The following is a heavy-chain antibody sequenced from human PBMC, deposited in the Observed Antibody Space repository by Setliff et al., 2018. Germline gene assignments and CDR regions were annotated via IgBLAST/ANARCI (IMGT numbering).Heavy chain of an antibody. D-gene: IGHD3-10*01. V-gene: IGHV3-11*01. CDR1: GFTFSDNY. J-gene: IGHJ4*02. Sequence: PGGSLRLSCVASGFTFSDNYMSWIRQAPGKGLEWVSYISRGGNTIYYADSVKGRFTVSRDNAKDSLHLQMNSLRAEDTAVYYCARRYYGSGSYFDYWGQGTLVTVSS. CDR3: ARRYYGSGSYFDY. CDR2: ISRGGNTI.